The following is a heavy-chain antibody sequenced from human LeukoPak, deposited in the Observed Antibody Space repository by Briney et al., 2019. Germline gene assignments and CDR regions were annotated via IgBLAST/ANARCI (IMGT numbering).Heavy chain of an antibody. D-gene: IGHD2-8*02. V-gene: IGHV1-18*01. CDR1: GYTFTSYG. CDR2: VSAYNGNT. Sequence: GASVKVSCKASGYTFTSYGISWVRQAPGQGLEWMGWVSAYNGNTNYAQKLQGRVTMTTDTSTSTAYMELRSLRSDDTAVYYCARPSLGTGATPSNYWGQGTLVTVSS. J-gene: IGHJ4*02. CDR3: ARPSLGTGATPSNY.